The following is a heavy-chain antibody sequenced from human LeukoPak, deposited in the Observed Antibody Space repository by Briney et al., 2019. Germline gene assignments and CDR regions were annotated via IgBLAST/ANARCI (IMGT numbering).Heavy chain of an antibody. CDR1: GFTFDDYG. Sequence: GGSLRLSCAASGFTFDDYGMSWVRQAPRKGLEWVSVIYSDGSTYYADSVKGRFTISRDNSKNTLYLQMNSLRAEDTAVYYCAREGTAAAGFDYWGQGTLVTVSS. V-gene: IGHV3-53*01. D-gene: IGHD6-13*01. J-gene: IGHJ4*02. CDR2: IYSDGST. CDR3: AREGTAAAGFDY.